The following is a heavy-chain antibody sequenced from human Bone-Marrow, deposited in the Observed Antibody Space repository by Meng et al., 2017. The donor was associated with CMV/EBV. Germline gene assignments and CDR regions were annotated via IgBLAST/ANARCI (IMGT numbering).Heavy chain of an antibody. V-gene: IGHV3-74*01. J-gene: IGHJ4*02. Sequence: GESLKISCAVSGFTFSSYWMHWVRQAPGKGLVWVSRINSDGSSTSYADSVKGRFTISRDNAKNTLYLQMNSLRAEDTAVYYCARVLRYFDWSPPFDYWGQGTLVTVSS. CDR2: INSDGSST. D-gene: IGHD3-9*01. CDR1: GFTFSSYW. CDR3: ARVLRYFDWSPPFDY.